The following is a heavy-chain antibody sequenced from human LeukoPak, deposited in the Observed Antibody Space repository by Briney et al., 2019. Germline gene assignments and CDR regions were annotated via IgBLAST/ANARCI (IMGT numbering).Heavy chain of an antibody. D-gene: IGHD3-22*01. CDR3: ARDNPHYDSFKGAFDI. CDR2: IYYSGST. V-gene: IGHV4-39*07. CDR1: GGSISSSSYY. Sequence: PSETLSLTCTVSGGSISSSSYYWGWIRQPPGKGLEWIGSIYYSGSTYYNPSPKSRVTISVDTSKNQFSLKLSSVTAADTAVYYCARDNPHYDSFKGAFDIWGQGTMVTVSS. J-gene: IGHJ3*02.